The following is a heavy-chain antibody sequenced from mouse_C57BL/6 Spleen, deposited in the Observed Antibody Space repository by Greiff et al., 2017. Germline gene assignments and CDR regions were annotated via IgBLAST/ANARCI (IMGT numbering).Heavy chain of an antibody. Sequence: QVQLQQPGAELVKPGASVKLSCKASGYTFTSYWMHWVKQRPGQGLEWIGMIHPNSGSTNYNEKFKSKATLTVDKSSSTAYMQLSSLTSEDSAVDYCARPCGLGDYAMDDWGQGTSVTVSS. V-gene: IGHV1-64*01. CDR1: GYTFTSYW. D-gene: IGHD4-1*01. CDR3: ARPCGLGDYAMDD. CDR2: IHPNSGST. J-gene: IGHJ4*01.